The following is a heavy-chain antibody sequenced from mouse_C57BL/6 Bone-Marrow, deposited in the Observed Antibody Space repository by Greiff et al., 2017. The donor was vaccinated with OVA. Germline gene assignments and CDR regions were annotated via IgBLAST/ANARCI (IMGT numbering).Heavy chain of an antibody. D-gene: IGHD4-1*01. CDR1: GFNIKDYY. Sequence: VQLQQSGAELVRPGASVKLSCTASGFNIKDYYMHWVKQRPEKGLEWIGRIDPEDGDTEYAPKFQGKATMTADTSSNTAYLQLSSLTSEDTAVYYCTMTGAWAMDYWGQGTSVTVSS. J-gene: IGHJ4*01. V-gene: IGHV14-1*01. CDR3: TMTGAWAMDY. CDR2: IDPEDGDT.